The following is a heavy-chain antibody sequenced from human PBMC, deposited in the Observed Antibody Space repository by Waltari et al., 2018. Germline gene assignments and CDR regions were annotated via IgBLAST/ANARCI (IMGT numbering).Heavy chain of an antibody. CDR3: ARERRDENRNLYYFDY. CDR2: IYSSART. CDR1: GDSISSYY. Sequence: QVQLQESGPGLVKPSETLSLTCTVSGDSISSYYWSWLRQPPGKGLEWIGYIYSSARTNYNPSLKSRASVSVDTSKNQFSLKLSSVTAADTAVYYCARERRDENRNLYYFDYWGQGTLVTVSS. D-gene: IGHD1-1*01. J-gene: IGHJ4*02. V-gene: IGHV4-4*09.